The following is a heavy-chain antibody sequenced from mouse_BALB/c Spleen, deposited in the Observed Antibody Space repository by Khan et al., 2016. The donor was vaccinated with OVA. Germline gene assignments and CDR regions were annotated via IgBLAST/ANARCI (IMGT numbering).Heavy chain of an antibody. Sequence: QVQLKESGPGLVAPSQSLSITCTVTGFSLTSYAIHWIRQPPGKGLEWLGVIWAGGSTNYNSALMSSLSISKANSKSQVFLKMNSLQTHDTAIYYCARNRAPDYFDYWGQGTTLTVSS. V-gene: IGHV2-9*02. J-gene: IGHJ2*01. CDR1: GFSLTSYA. CDR2: IWAGGST. CDR3: ARNRAPDYFDY.